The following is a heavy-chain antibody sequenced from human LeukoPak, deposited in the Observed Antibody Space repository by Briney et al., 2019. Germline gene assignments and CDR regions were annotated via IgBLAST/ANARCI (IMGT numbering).Heavy chain of an antibody. V-gene: IGHV3-7*01. Sequence: PGGSLRLSCAASGFTFSSYWMSWVRQAPGKGLEWVANIKQGGSEKYYVDSVKGRFTISRDNAKNSLYLQMNSLRAEDTAVYYCASEGYSGSYYFYWGQGTLVTVSS. CDR1: GFTFSSYW. CDR2: IKQGGSEK. J-gene: IGHJ4*02. D-gene: IGHD1-26*01. CDR3: ASEGYSGSYYFY.